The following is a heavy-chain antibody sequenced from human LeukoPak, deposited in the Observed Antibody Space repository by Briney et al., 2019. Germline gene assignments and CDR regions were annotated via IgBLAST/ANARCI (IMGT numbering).Heavy chain of an antibody. CDR1: GGSISSGGCY. V-gene: IGHV4-30-2*01. D-gene: IGHD6-13*01. CDR3: ASYGGAAAGFDY. CDR2: IYHSGST. J-gene: IGHJ4*02. Sequence: PSETLSLTCTVSGGSISSGGCYWSWIRQPPGKGLEWIGYIYHSGSTYYNPSLKSRVTISVDRSKNQFSLKLSSVTAADTAVYYCASYGGAAAGFDYWGQGTLVTVSS.